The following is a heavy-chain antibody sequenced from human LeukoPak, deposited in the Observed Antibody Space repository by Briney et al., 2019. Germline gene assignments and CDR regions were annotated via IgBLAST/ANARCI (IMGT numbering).Heavy chain of an antibody. CDR3: ARDSVRGVIGY. J-gene: IGHJ4*02. V-gene: IGHV3-33*01. CDR2: IWYDGSNK. Sequence: GGSLTLSCAASGFTFGDHTLNWVRQAPGKGLEWVAVIWYDGSNKYYADSVKGRFTISRDNSKNTLYLQMNSLRAEDTAVYYCARDSVRGVIGYWGQGTLVTVSS. D-gene: IGHD3-10*01. CDR1: GFTFGDHT.